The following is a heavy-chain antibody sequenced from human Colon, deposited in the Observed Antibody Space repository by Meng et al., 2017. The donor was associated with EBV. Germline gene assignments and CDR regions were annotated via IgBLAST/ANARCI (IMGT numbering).Heavy chain of an antibody. J-gene: IGHJ5*02. Sequence: VQLQPWGAGLLKPSETLSRSCAVYGGSFRDYYWTWIRHPPGKGLEWIGEIDHRGNTKYNPSLKSRVTISLDTSKKQFSLKVSSVTAADSAVYYCARRGPSGNFSPWSQGALVTVSS. V-gene: IGHV4-34*01. CDR2: IDHRGNT. D-gene: IGHD3-10*01. CDR1: GGSFRDYY. CDR3: ARRGPSGNFSP.